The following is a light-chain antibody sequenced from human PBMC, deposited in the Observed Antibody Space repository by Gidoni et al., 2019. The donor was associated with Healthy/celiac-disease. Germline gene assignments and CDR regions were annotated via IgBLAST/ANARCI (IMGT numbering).Light chain of an antibody. V-gene: IGKV3D-11*01. CDR3: QQRSNWLT. CDR2: DAS. Sequence: EIVLTQSPATLSLSPGERATLSCRASQGVSSYLAWYQQKPGQAPRLLIYDASNRATGIPPRFSGSGPGTDFTLTISSLEPEDFAVYYCQQRSNWLTFGGGTKVEIK. J-gene: IGKJ4*01. CDR1: QGVSSY.